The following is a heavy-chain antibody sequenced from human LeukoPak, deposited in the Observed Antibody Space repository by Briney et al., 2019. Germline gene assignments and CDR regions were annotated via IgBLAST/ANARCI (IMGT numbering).Heavy chain of an antibody. J-gene: IGHJ4*02. CDR1: GFTFSSYS. CDR3: ARIDILTAFDY. D-gene: IGHD3-9*01. Sequence: GGSLRLSCAASGFTFSSYSMNWVRRAPGKGLEWVSSISSSSSYIYYADSVKGRFTISRDNAKNSLYLQMNSLRAEDTAVYYCARIDILTAFDYWGQGTLVTVSS. CDR2: ISSSSSYI. V-gene: IGHV3-21*01.